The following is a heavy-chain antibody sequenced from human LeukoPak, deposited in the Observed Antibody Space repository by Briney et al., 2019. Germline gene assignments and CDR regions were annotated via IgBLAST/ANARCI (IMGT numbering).Heavy chain of an antibody. D-gene: IGHD4-4*01. CDR2: MNPNSGNI. CDR1: GYTFTSYG. V-gene: IGHV1-8*02. J-gene: IGHJ5*02. Sequence: GASVKVSCKASGYTFTSYGINWVRQATGQGLEWMGWMNPNSGNIGYAQKFQGRVTMTRNTSISTAYMELSSLRSEDTAVYYCARGVPRLRGLQPNWFDPWGQGTLVTVSS. CDR3: ARGVPRLRGLQPNWFDP.